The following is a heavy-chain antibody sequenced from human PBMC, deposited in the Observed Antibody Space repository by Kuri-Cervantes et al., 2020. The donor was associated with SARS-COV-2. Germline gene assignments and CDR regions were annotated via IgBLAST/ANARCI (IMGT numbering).Heavy chain of an antibody. CDR3: ARVPSAGPVAGGVDY. CDR2: INHSGST. Sequence: SETLSLTCAVYGGSFSGYYWSWIRQPPGKGLKWIGEINHSGSTNYKPTLKSRVTISVDTSKNQFSLKLNSVTAADTAVYFCARVPSAGPVAGGVDYWGQGTLVTVSS. CDR1: GGSFSGYY. D-gene: IGHD6-19*01. J-gene: IGHJ4*02. V-gene: IGHV4-34*01.